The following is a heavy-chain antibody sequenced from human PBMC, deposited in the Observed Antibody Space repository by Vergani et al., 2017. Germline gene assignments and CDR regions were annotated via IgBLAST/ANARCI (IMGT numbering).Heavy chain of an antibody. D-gene: IGHD3-22*01. CDR3: ASDSPLDNYYDSSGHPPGGY. CDR2: ISSSSSTI. J-gene: IGHJ4*02. V-gene: IGHV3-48*01. CDR1: GFTFSRYS. Sequence: EVQLVESGGGLVQPEGSLRLSCAASGFTFSRYSMNWVRQAPGKGLECVSYISSSSSTIYYADSVKGRFTISRDNAKNSLYLQMNSLRAEDTAVYYCASDSPLDNYYDSSGHPPGGYWDQGTLVTVSS.